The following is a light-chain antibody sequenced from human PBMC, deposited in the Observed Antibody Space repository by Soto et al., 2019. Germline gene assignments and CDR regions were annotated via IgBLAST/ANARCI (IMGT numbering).Light chain of an antibody. V-gene: IGKV3-20*01. Sequence: EIVLTQAPRTLSLSPGKRATLSSRASQSVSISYLAWYQQKPGQAPRLLIYGVSNRATGIPDRFSGSGSGTDFTLTICRLEPEDFAVYYCQQYGSSPRTFGQGTKVDIK. CDR1: QSVSISY. CDR2: GVS. J-gene: IGKJ1*01. CDR3: QQYGSSPRT.